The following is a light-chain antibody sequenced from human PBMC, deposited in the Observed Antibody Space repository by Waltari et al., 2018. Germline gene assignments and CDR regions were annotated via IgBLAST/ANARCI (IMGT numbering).Light chain of an antibody. CDR1: SSDVGRYAY. J-gene: IGLJ3*02. CDR2: NVS. Sequence: QSALTQPRSVSGSPGQSVPISCTGISSDVGRYAYVSWYQQHPGKAPQLVIYNVSKRPSGVPDRVSGSKSGNTASLTISGLQAEDEGDYYCCSYAAASHWVFGGGTKLTVL. V-gene: IGLV2-11*01. CDR3: CSYAAASHWV.